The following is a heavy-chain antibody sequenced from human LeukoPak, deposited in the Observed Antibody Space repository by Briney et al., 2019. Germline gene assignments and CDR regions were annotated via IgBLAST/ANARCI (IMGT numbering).Heavy chain of an antibody. V-gene: IGHV3-23*01. Sequence: GGSLRLSCAASGFTFSSYAMSWVRQAPGKGLEWVSGISGSGGTTYYADSVKGRFTISRDNSKNTLYMQMNSLRAEDTAVYHCVKDGMEGYCSSSTCYTPFDPWGQGTLVTVSS. J-gene: IGHJ5*02. CDR2: ISGSGGTT. CDR1: GFTFSSYA. D-gene: IGHD2-2*02. CDR3: VKDGMEGYCSSSTCYTPFDP.